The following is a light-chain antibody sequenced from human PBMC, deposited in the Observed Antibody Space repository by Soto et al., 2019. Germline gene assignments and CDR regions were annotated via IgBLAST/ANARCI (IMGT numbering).Light chain of an antibody. CDR1: QSVSTN. J-gene: IGKJ2*01. Sequence: EIVMTQSPDTLSVSPGERATLSCRASQSVSTNLAWYQQKPGQAPRLLTYGASTRATGIPARFSGSGSGTEFTLTISSLQSEDFAVYHCQQYNNWPYTFGQGTKLEIK. V-gene: IGKV3-15*01. CDR3: QQYNNWPYT. CDR2: GAS.